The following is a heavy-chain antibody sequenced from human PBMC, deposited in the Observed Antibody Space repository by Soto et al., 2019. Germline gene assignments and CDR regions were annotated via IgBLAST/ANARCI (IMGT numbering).Heavy chain of an antibody. CDR1: GYTFTSYG. J-gene: IGHJ6*03. CDR2: ISAYNGNT. V-gene: IGHV1-18*01. D-gene: IGHD1-1*01. Sequence: QAQLVQSGAEVKKPGASVKVSCKASGYTFTSYGINWVRQAPGQGLEWMGWISAYNGNTNYAQKLQGRITMTTDTSTSTVYMDLRSLRSDDTAVYYCARGGGTVLYYDYMDVWGKGTTVTVSS. CDR3: ARGGGTVLYYDYMDV.